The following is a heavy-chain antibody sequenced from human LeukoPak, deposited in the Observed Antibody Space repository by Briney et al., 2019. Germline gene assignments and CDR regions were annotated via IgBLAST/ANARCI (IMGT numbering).Heavy chain of an antibody. CDR2: ISGSGGST. Sequence: GGSLRLSCAASGLTFSSYAMSWVRQAPGKGLEWVSAISGSGGSTYYADSVKGRFTISRDNSKNTLYLQMNSLRAEDTAVYYCAKDRIQLWLPTPYYFDYWGQGTLVTVSS. CDR3: AKDRIQLWLPTPYYFDY. D-gene: IGHD5-18*01. V-gene: IGHV3-23*01. J-gene: IGHJ4*02. CDR1: GLTFSSYA.